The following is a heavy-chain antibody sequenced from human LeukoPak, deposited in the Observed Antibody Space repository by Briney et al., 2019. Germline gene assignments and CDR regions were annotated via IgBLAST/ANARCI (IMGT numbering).Heavy chain of an antibody. Sequence: WASVKVSCRASGYTFTGYYIHWVRQAPGQGLEWMGWINPDSGGTNYAQKIQGRVTMTRDTSISTAYMELSRLRSDDTAVYYCARFGGTNRDSTTYWGQGTLVTVSS. CDR1: GYTFTGYY. V-gene: IGHV1-2*02. D-gene: IGHD1-1*01. CDR2: INPDSGGT. CDR3: ARFGGTNRDSTTY. J-gene: IGHJ4*02.